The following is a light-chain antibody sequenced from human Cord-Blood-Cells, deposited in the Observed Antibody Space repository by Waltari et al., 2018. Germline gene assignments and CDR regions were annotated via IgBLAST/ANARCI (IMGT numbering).Light chain of an antibody. Sequence: QSALTQPRSVSGSPGQSVTISCTGTSSDVGGYNYVSWYPQHPGKTPKLMIFAVSKRPAGVPYRFSGSKSCNTASLTISGLQAEDEADYYCCSYAGSYTFRFGGGTKLTVL. CDR1: SSDVGGYNY. CDR2: AVS. CDR3: CSYAGSYTFR. V-gene: IGLV2-11*01. J-gene: IGLJ2*01.